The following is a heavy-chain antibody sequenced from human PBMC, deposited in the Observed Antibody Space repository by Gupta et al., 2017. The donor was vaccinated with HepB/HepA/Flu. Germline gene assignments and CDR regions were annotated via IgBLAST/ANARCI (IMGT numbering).Heavy chain of an antibody. J-gene: IGHJ6*03. V-gene: IGHV1-2*02. D-gene: IGHD4-17*01. CDR2: INPNSGGA. Sequence: GQGLEWMGWINPNSGGANYAQNFQGRITMTRDTSISTAYMELSRLRSDDTAVYYCARDPHYGAGYYFYYYMDVWGKGTTVTVSS. CDR3: ARDPHYGAGYYFYYYMDV.